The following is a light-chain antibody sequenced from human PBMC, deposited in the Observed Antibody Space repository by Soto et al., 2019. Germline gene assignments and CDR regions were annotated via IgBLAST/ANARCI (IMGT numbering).Light chain of an antibody. J-gene: IGKJ4*01. CDR2: SAS. CDR1: QFVSTN. Sequence: EVVMTQSPATLSVSPGERVTLSCRASQFVSTNLAWYQQKPGQAPRLLIYSASTRPTGIPARFSGSGSGTEFTLTISSLQSEDFGVYYCQQFNNWPPLTFGGGTKVEIK. CDR3: QQFNNWPPLT. V-gene: IGKV3-15*01.